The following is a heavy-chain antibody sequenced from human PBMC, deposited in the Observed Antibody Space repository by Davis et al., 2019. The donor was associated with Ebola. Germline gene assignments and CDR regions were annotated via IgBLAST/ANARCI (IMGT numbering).Heavy chain of an antibody. CDR1: ESTFSLYG. J-gene: IGHJ4*02. CDR3: ARYPTAYYYDRSRYFDY. V-gene: IGHV3-30*03. Sequence: GESLKISCAASESTFSLYGMHWVRQAPGKGLEWVSVISYDGSNQYYADSVKGRFTVSRDNSKNTLFLQMNSLRAEDTAVYYCARYPTAYYYDRSRYFDYWGQGTLVTVSS. D-gene: IGHD3-22*01. CDR2: ISYDGSNQ.